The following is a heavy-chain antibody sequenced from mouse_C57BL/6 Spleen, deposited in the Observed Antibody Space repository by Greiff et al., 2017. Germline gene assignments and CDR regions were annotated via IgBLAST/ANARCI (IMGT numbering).Heavy chain of an antibody. CDR3: ARFDGNYARDYAMDY. J-gene: IGHJ4*01. V-gene: IGHV1-59*01. D-gene: IGHD2-1*01. CDR1: GYTFTSYW. CDR2: IDPSDSYT. Sequence: QVQLKQPGAELVRPGTSVKLSCKASGYTFTSYWMHWVKQRPGQGLEWIGVIDPSDSYTNYNQKFKGKATLTVDTSSSTAYMQLSSLTSEDSAVYYCARFDGNYARDYAMDYWGQGTSVTVSS.